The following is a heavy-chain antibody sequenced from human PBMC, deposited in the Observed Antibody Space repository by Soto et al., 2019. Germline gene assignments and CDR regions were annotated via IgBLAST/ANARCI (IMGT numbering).Heavy chain of an antibody. CDR2: IYYSGST. D-gene: IGHD3-3*01. CDR1: GGPISSYY. Sequence: SQTLSLTCTVSGGPISSYYWSWIRQPPGKGLEWIGYIYYSGSTNYNPSLKSRVTISVDTSKNQFSLKLSSVTAADTAVYYCAREGNTIFGVVTENYFDYWGQGTLVTVSS. CDR3: AREGNTIFGVVTENYFDY. J-gene: IGHJ4*02. V-gene: IGHV4-59*01.